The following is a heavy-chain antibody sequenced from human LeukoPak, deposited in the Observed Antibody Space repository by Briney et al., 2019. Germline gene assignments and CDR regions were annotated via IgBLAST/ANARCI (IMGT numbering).Heavy chain of an antibody. CDR2: IYYSGST. CDR1: GGSISSYY. J-gene: IGHJ4*02. CDR3: ARDVGSGRYLD. D-gene: IGHD3-10*01. Sequence: PSETLSLTCTVSGGSISSYYWSWIRQPPGKGLEWIGYIYYSGSTNYNPSLKSRVTISVDTSKNQFSLKLSSVTAADTAVYYCARDVGSGRYLDWGQGNLVTVSS. V-gene: IGHV4-59*01.